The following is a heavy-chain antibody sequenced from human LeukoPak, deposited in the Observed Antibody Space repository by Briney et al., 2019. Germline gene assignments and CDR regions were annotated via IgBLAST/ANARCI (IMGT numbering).Heavy chain of an antibody. J-gene: IGHJ4*02. D-gene: IGHD2-21*02. CDR2: ITANGDST. CDR3: AKDIEAGTAGFSFDY. Sequence: GGSLRLSCAASGFSFAYYAMHWVRQAPGKGLEWVSLITANGDSTYYADSVKGRFTISRDNSKNSLSLQMNSLRTENTALYYCAKDIEAGTAGFSFDYWGQGTLVAVSS. V-gene: IGHV3-43*02. CDR1: GFSFAYYA.